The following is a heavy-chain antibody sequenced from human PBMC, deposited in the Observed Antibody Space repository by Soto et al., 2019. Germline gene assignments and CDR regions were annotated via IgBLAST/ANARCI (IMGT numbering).Heavy chain of an antibody. Sequence: SETLSLTCTVSGGSISSSSYYWCWIRQPPGKGLEWIGSIYYSGSTYYNPSLKSRVTISVDTSKNQFSLKLSSVTAADTAVYYCAGGFIAVAALDYWGQGTLVTVSS. CDR3: AGGFIAVAALDY. CDR2: IYYSGST. J-gene: IGHJ4*02. V-gene: IGHV4-39*01. D-gene: IGHD6-19*01. CDR1: GGSISSSSYY.